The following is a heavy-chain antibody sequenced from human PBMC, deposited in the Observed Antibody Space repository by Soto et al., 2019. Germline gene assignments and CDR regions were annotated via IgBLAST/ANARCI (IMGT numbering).Heavy chain of an antibody. CDR3: ARDHKYSSSSAYYYGMDV. Sequence: ESGGGVVQPGRSLRLSCAASGFTFSSYAMHWVRQAPGKGLEWVAVISYDGSNKYYADSVKGRFTISRDNSKNTLYLQMNSLRAEDTAVYYCARDHKYSSSSAYYYGMDVWGQGTTVTVSS. J-gene: IGHJ6*02. CDR2: ISYDGSNK. V-gene: IGHV3-30-3*01. D-gene: IGHD6-6*01. CDR1: GFTFSSYA.